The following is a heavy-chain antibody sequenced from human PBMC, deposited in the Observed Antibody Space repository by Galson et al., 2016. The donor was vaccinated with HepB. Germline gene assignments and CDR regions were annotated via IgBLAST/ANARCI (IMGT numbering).Heavy chain of an antibody. V-gene: IGHV5-10-1*01. J-gene: IGHJ3*02. CDR1: GYSFSNYW. CDR3: ARPDLQFDHAADI. CDR2: IDPDDSYI. D-gene: IGHD1-14*01. Sequence: QSGAEVKKPGESLRISCKGSGYSFSNYWIIWVRHMPGKGLEWMGRIDPDDSYINYSPSFEGHVTISVDKSFSTAYLQWSSLKASDTAIYYCARPDLQFDHAADIWCQGTMVTVSS.